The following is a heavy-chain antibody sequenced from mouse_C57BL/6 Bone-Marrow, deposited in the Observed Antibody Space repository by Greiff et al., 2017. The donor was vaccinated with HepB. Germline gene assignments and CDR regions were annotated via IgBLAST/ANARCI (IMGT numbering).Heavy chain of an antibody. CDR3: DGY. CDR2: INPGSGGT. V-gene: IGHV1-54*01. CDR1: GYAFTNYL. Sequence: VQLQESGAELVRPGTSVKVSCKASGYAFTNYLIEWVKQRPGQGLEWIGVINPGSGGTNYNEKFKGKATLTADKSSSTAYMQLSSLTSEDSAVYDYDGYWGQGTTLTVSS. J-gene: IGHJ2*01. D-gene: IGHD2-4*01.